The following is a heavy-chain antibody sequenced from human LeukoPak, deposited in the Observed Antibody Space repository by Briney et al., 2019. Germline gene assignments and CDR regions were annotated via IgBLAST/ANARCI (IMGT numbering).Heavy chain of an antibody. CDR3: ARDHSERRGRLITFGDF. J-gene: IGHJ4*02. V-gene: IGHV1-2*02. CDR2: INPNSGDT. CDR1: GYTLTGYY. Sequence: VASVKVSCKASGYTLTGYYIHWVRQAPGQRLEWMGWINPNSGDTKYAQKFQGRVTMTRDTSISTAYMELSSLRSDDTAVFYCARDHSERRGRLITFGDFWGQGTLVTVSS. D-gene: IGHD3-10*01.